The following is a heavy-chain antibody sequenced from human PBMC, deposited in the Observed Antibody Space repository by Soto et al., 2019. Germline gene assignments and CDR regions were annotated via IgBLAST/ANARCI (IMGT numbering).Heavy chain of an antibody. CDR2: ITVNSGNT. J-gene: IGHJ4*02. CDR1: GYTFMSYG. CDR3: ARGLGGGWYHFDY. D-gene: IGHD6-19*01. Sequence: QVQLVQSGLEVKNPGASVKVSCKASGYTFMSYGIGWVRQAPGQGLEWMGWITVNSGNTNYPQKFQGRVTMTTDTSTSTAYRELRSLTSADTAVYYCARGLGGGWYHFDYWGQGTLVTVSS. V-gene: IGHV1-18*01.